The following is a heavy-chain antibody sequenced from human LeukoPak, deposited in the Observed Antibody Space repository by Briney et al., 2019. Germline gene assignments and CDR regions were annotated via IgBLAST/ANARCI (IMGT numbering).Heavy chain of an antibody. CDR1: GFTFSSYA. CDR2: ISGSGGST. CDR3: ARDQGEPFFDY. D-gene: IGHD1-14*01. Sequence: GGSLRLSCAASGFTFSSYAMSWVRQAPGKGLEWVSAISGSGGSTYYADSVKGRFTISRDNSKNSLYLQMNSLRVEDTAVYYCARDQGEPFFDYWGQGTLVTVSS. V-gene: IGHV3-23*01. J-gene: IGHJ4*02.